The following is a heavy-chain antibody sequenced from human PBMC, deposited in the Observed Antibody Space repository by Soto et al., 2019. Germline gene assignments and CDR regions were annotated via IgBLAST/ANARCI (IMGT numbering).Heavy chain of an antibody. CDR1: GSTFSSYA. CDR3: AREAEDILRTYDMDI. V-gene: IGHV3-30-3*01. D-gene: IGHD2-15*01. Sequence: PGGSLRLSCAASGSTFSSYAIHWVRQAPGRGLEWVAHLSSDGNNKHYADSVKGRFTISTDNSENTLYLQMNSLRVEDTAVYYSAREAEDILRTYDMDIWGRGTTVTVSS. CDR2: LSSDGNNK. J-gene: IGHJ6*02.